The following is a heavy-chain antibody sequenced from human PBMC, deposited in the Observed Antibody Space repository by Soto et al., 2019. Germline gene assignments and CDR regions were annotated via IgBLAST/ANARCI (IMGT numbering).Heavy chain of an antibody. Sequence: ASVKVSCKASGYTFTSYYMHWVRQAPGQGLEWMGIINPSGGSTSYAQKFQGRVTMTRDTSTSTVYMELSSLRSEDTAVYYCARDREVTAAKKYYYYGMDVWGQGTTVTVSS. D-gene: IGHD2-2*01. CDR1: GYTFTSYY. J-gene: IGHJ6*02. V-gene: IGHV1-46*01. CDR3: ARDREVTAAKKYYYYGMDV. CDR2: INPSGGST.